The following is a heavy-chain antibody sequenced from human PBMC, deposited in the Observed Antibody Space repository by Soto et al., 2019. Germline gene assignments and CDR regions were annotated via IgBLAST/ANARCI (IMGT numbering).Heavy chain of an antibody. CDR3: AREGGYCSGGSCYNWFDP. CDR2: INPNSGGT. D-gene: IGHD2-15*01. V-gene: IGHV1-2*04. CDR1: EYTFTGYY. Sequence: ASVKVSCKASEYTFTGYYMHWVRQAPGQGLEWMGWINPNSGGTNYAQKFQGWVTMTRDTSISTAYMELSRLRSDDTAVYYCAREGGYCSGGSCYNWFDPWGQGTLVTVSS. J-gene: IGHJ5*02.